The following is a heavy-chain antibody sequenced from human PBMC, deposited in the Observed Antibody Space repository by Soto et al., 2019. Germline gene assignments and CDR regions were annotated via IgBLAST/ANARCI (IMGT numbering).Heavy chain of an antibody. V-gene: IGHV4-30-4*01. J-gene: IGHJ4*02. D-gene: IGHD2-2*01. CDR3: ARYQKGPFDS. CDR1: GGSISSGDYY. CDR2: IYYTGTT. Sequence: PSETLSLTCTVSGGSISSGDYYWSWIRQPPGKGLEWIGYIYYTGTTYYNPSLKSRLTISIDTSKSQFSLKLTSVTAADTAVYFCARYQKGPFDSWGQGTQVTVSS.